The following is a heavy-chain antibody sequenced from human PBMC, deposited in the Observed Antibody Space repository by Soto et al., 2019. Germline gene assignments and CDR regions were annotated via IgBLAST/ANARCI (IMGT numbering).Heavy chain of an antibody. CDR1: GGSISGGGYS. Sequence: SETLSLTCADAGGSISGGGYSWSCIRQPPGKGLEWIGYIYHSGSTYYNPSLKSRVTISVDRSKNQFSLKLSSVTAADTAVYYCARSTSLARFNWFDPWGQGTQVTVS. CDR3: ARSTSLARFNWFDP. D-gene: IGHD2-2*01. J-gene: IGHJ5*02. V-gene: IGHV4-30-2*01. CDR2: IYHSGST.